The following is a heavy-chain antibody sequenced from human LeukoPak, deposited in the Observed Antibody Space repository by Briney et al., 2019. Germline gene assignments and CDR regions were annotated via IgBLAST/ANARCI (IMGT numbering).Heavy chain of an antibody. CDR2: SRSRDNKYTT. J-gene: IGHJ3*02. CDR1: GFTFSDDF. CDR3: ARAPRGGSGLDI. D-gene: IGHD3-10*01. V-gene: IGHV3-72*01. Sequence: GGSLRLSCAASGFTFSDDFMDWVRQAPGKGLEWVGRSRSRDNKYTTEYAASVIGRLSISRDESGSSLYLQMNSLKIEDTAVYYCARAPRGGSGLDIWGQGTMVTVSS.